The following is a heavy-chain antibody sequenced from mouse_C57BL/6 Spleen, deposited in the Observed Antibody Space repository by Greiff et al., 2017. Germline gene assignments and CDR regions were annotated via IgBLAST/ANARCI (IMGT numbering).Heavy chain of an antibody. D-gene: IGHD2-5*01. CDR3: ARSNYSNSFAY. Sequence: QVQLQQPGAELVKPGASVKLSCKASGYTFTSYWMHWVKQRPGQGLEWMGMIHPNSGSTNYNEKFKSKATLTVDKSSSTAYMQLSSLTSEDSAVYYCARSNYSNSFAYWGQGTLVTVSA. CDR2: IHPNSGST. CDR1: GYTFTSYW. J-gene: IGHJ3*01. V-gene: IGHV1-64*01.